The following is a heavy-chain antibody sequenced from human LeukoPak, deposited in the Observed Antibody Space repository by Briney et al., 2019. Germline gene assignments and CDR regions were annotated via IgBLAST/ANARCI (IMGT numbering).Heavy chain of an antibody. J-gene: IGHJ4*02. D-gene: IGHD2-21*01. CDR3: ARAPSHGGGDY. V-gene: IGHV1-46*01. CDR2: INPSGGST. CDR1: GYTFTSYS. Sequence: ASVKVSCKASGYTFTSYSMHWVRQAPGQGLEWMGIINPSGGSTSYAQKFQGRVTMTRDTSTSTVYMELSSLRSEDTAVYYCARAPSHGGGDYWGQGTLVTVSS.